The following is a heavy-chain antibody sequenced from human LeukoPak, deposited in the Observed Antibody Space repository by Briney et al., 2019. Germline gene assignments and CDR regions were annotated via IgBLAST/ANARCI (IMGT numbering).Heavy chain of an antibody. J-gene: IGHJ4*02. V-gene: IGHV3-30*18. CDR1: GFTFSSYW. D-gene: IGHD1-14*01. Sequence: GGSLRLSCAASGFTFSSYWMSWVRQAPGKGLDWVAVISYDGSIQYYGDSVNGRFTISRDNSKNTLYLQMNSLRDDDTAVYYCANWDNPDYLDYWGQGTLVTVSS. CDR3: ANWDNPDYLDY. CDR2: ISYDGSIQ.